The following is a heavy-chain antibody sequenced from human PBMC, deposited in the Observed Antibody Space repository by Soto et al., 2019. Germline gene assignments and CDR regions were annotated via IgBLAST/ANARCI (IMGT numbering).Heavy chain of an antibody. J-gene: IGHJ6*02. V-gene: IGHV1-69*12. D-gene: IGHD1-26*01. CDR3: ASHSGSSPEGRYYYGMDV. CDR1: GGTFSSYA. CDR2: LIPIFGTA. Sequence: QVQLVQSGAEVKKPGSSVKVSCKASGGTFSSYAISWVRQAPGQGLEWMGGLIPIFGTADYAQKFQGRVTITADESTSTAYMEMSSLRSADPAVYYCASHSGSSPEGRYYYGMDVWGQGTTVTVSS.